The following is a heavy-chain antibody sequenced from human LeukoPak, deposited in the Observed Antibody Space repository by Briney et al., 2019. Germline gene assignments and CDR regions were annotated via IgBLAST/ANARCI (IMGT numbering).Heavy chain of an antibody. D-gene: IGHD5-24*01. Sequence: PGGSLRLSCAASGFTFSSYSVNWVRQAPGKGLEWIGEINQSGSTNYNPSLKSRVTISVDTSKNQFSLKLSSVTAADTAVYYCARGIRWLQWAYMDVWGKGTTVTVSS. J-gene: IGHJ6*03. CDR2: INQSGST. CDR3: ARGIRWLQWAYMDV. CDR1: GFTFSSYS. V-gene: IGHV4-34*01.